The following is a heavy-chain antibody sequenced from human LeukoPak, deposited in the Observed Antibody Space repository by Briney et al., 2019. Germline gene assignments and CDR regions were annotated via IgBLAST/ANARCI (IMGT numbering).Heavy chain of an antibody. V-gene: IGHV4-31*03. CDR2: IYYSGST. J-gene: IGHJ4*02. CDR1: GGSISSGGYY. CDR3: ARALRDSYGDYVLDY. Sequence: SQTLSLTCTVSGGSISSGGYYWSWIRQHPGTGLEWIGYIYYSGSTYYNPSLKSRVTISVDTSKNQFSLKLSSVTAADTAVYYCARALRDSYGDYVLDYWGQGTLVTVSS. D-gene: IGHD4-17*01.